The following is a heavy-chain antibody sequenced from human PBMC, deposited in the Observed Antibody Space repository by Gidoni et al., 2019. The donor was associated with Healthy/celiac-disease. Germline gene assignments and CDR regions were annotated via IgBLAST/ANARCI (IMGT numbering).Heavy chain of an antibody. D-gene: IGHD3-3*01. Sequence: QVQLVESGGGLVKPGGSLRLSCAASGFTFSDYYMSWIRQAPGKGLEWVSYISSSSSYTNYADSVKGRFTISRDNAKNSLYLQMNSLRAEDTAVYYCARDRRDYDFWSGYHLFDYWGQGTLVTVSS. V-gene: IGHV3-11*06. J-gene: IGHJ4*02. CDR1: GFTFSDYY. CDR3: ARDRRDYDFWSGYHLFDY. CDR2: ISSSSSYT.